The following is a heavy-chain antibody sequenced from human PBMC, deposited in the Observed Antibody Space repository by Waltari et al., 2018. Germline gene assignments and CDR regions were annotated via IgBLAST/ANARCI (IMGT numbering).Heavy chain of an antibody. CDR2: INPNIGET. Sequence: QVQLVQSGAEVKKPGASVNVSCKASGYNFIGYFIHWVRQAPGQGLEWMGRINPNIGETNDAQKFQGRVTMTRDTSITTAYMELSRLTSDDTAVYYCARDHPDCSSTSCYDWGQGTLVTVSS. D-gene: IGHD2-2*01. J-gene: IGHJ4*02. CDR3: ARDHPDCSSTSCYD. CDR1: GYNFIGYF. V-gene: IGHV1-2*06.